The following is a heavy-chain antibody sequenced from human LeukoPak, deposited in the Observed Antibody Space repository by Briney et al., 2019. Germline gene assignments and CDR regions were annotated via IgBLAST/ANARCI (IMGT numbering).Heavy chain of an antibody. D-gene: IGHD1-26*01. CDR3: VKDLMGAGATTAYLHH. CDR1: GFTFRDYS. J-gene: IGHJ1*01. CDR2: ISSSSRFL. Sequence: GGSLRLSCAASGFTFRDYSMKWVRQAPGKGLEWVSSISSSSRFLYYAGSVKGRFTISRDNAKKSLYLQMNSLRAEDMAVYYCVKDLMGAGATTAYLHHWGQGTLVTVSS. V-gene: IGHV3-21*01.